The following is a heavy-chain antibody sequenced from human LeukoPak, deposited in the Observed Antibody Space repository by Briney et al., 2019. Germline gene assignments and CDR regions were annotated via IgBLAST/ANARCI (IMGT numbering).Heavy chain of an antibody. V-gene: IGHV1-8*01. CDR3: AMGWGSSWLLYYYYGMDV. Sequence: GASVKVSCKASGYTFTSYDINWVRQATGQGLEWMGWMNPNSGNTGYAQKFQGRVTMTRNTSISTAYMELSSLRSEDTAVYYCAMGWGSSWLLYYYYGMDVWGQGTTVTVSS. J-gene: IGHJ6*02. CDR1: GYTFTSYD. D-gene: IGHD6-13*01. CDR2: MNPNSGNT.